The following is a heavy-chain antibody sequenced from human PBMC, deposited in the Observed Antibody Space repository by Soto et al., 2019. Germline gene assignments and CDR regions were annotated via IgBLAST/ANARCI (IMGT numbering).Heavy chain of an antibody. CDR1: VDSASSKTAA. J-gene: IGHJ4*02. Sequence: SQTLSLTCAISVDSASSKTAAWNWIRSSPSRGLEWLGRTYYSSNWRHDYAVSVKSRITVNPDTSKNHFSLQLNSVTPDDTAVYYCARGVAGSGFDLWGQGTLVTVSS. CDR3: ARGVAGSGFDL. V-gene: IGHV6-1*01. D-gene: IGHD6-19*01. CDR2: TYYSSNWRH.